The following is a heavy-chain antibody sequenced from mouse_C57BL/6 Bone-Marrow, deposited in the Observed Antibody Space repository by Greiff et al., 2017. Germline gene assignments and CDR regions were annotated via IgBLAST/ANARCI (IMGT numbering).Heavy chain of an antibody. J-gene: IGHJ3*01. CDR2: LDPENGDT. V-gene: IGHV14-4*01. CDR1: GFNIKDDY. Sequence: VQLQQSGAELVRPGASVKLSCTASGFNIKDDYMHWVKQRPDQGLEWIGWLDPENGDTEYASKFQGKATITADTSSNTAYLQLSSLTSEDTAVYYCTTGDYDGFAYWGQGTLVTVSA. D-gene: IGHD2-4*01. CDR3: TTGDYDGFAY.